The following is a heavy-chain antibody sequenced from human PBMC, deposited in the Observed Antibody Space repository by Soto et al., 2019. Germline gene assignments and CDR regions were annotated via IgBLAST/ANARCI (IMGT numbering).Heavy chain of an antibody. CDR3: ARGDGYNYMLDY. CDR1: GGSISSYY. CDR2: IYYSGST. V-gene: IGHV4-59*01. D-gene: IGHD5-12*01. Sequence: PSETLSLTCTVSGGSISSYYWSWIRQPPGKGLEWIGYIYYSGSTNYNPSLKSRVTISVDTSKNQFSLKLSSVTAADTAVYYCARGDGYNYMLDYWGQGTLVTVSS. J-gene: IGHJ4*02.